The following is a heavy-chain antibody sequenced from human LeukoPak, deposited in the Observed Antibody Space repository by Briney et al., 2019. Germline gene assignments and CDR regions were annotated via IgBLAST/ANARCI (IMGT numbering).Heavy chain of an antibody. Sequence: ASVTVSCKASGYTFTNYLLHWVRQAPRQGLEWVGRIIPGGGSTNYAQKFRDRVTMTRDTSTSTVYMELSSLRSEDTAVYHCVREESGGYFDYWGLGTLVTVSS. J-gene: IGHJ4*02. D-gene: IGHD2-8*02. CDR3: VREESGGYFDY. V-gene: IGHV1-46*01. CDR1: GYTFTNYL. CDR2: IIPGGGST.